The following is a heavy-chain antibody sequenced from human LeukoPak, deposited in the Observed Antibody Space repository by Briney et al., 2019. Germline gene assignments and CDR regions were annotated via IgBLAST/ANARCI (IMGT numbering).Heavy chain of an antibody. D-gene: IGHD6-19*01. CDR1: GYTFTGYY. Sequence: ASVKVSCKASGYTFTGYYMHWVRQAPGQGLEWMGWINPNSGGTNYAQKFQGRVTVTRDTSITTAYMELSRLRSDDTAVYYRARVVAGNWFDPWGQGTLVTVSS. CDR3: ARVVAGNWFDP. V-gene: IGHV1-2*02. J-gene: IGHJ5*02. CDR2: INPNSGGT.